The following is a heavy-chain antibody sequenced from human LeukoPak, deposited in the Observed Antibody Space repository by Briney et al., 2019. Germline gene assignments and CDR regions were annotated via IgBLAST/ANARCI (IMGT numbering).Heavy chain of an antibody. CDR1: EFTFSSYS. CDR2: INHSGST. J-gene: IGHJ6*02. D-gene: IGHD6-6*01. CDR3: ARGRSIAARPGVLRYYYYGMDV. V-gene: IGHV4-34*01. Sequence: GSLRLSCAASEFTFSSYSMNWVRQAPGKGLEWIGEINHSGSTNYNPSLKSRVTISVDTSKNQFSLKLSSVTAADTAVYYCARGRSIAARPGVLRYYYYGMDVWGQGTTVTVSS.